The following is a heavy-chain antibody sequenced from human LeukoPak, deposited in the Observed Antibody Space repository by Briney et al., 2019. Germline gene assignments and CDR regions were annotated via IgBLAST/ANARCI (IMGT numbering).Heavy chain of an antibody. CDR1: GFTLSSYA. J-gene: IGHJ4*02. CDR3: ARHRPEGSCPLDS. V-gene: IGHV3-23*01. Sequence: PGESLRLSCAASGFTLSSYAMSWVRQAPGKGLEWVAGISGSGSTTYYADSVKGRFTISRDNSKNTLYLQMNSLRVEDTAVYYCARHRPEGSCPLDSWGQGALVTVS. CDR2: ISGSGSTT.